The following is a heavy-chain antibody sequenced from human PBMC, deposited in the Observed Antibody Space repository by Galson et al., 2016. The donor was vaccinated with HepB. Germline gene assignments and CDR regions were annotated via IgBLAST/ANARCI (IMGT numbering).Heavy chain of an antibody. J-gene: IGHJ4*02. CDR2: IRSKANSYAT. CDR3: TRGFCSSTSCYANDY. Sequence: ETLSLTCTVSGGSISRSAYYWGWIRQPPGKGLEWLGRIRSKANSYATTYAASVKGRFTISRDDSKNTAYLQMNSLKTEDTAMYYCTRGFCSSTSCYANDYWGQGTLVTVSS. V-gene: IGHV3-73*01. D-gene: IGHD2-2*01. CDR1: GGSISRSA.